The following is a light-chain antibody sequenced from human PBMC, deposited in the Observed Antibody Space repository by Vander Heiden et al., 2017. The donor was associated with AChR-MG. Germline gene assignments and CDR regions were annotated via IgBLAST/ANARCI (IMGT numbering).Light chain of an antibody. J-gene: IGKJ1*01. Sequence: DIQMTQSPSSLSASVGDRVTITCRASQGISSYLDWYQQKPGKAPKLLIYAASTLQCGVPSRFSGSGSGTDFTLTISSLQPEDVATYYCQKNNSAPLTFGQGTKVEIK. CDR3: QKNNSAPLT. CDR1: QGISSY. V-gene: IGKV1-27*01. CDR2: AAS.